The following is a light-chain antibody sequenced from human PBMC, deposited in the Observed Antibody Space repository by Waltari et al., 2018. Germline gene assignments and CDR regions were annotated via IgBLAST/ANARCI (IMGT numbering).Light chain of an antibody. CDR2: GAS. CDR3: QHYARLPVT. Sequence: IVLTQSPGTLSLSPGERATLSCRASQSVGRTLAWYQKRPGQPPMLLIYGASTRATAIPDRFSGSGSGKDFSITISRLEPEDFAVYYWQHYARLPVTFGQGTTVEIK. V-gene: IGKV3-20*01. J-gene: IGKJ1*01. CDR1: QSVGRT.